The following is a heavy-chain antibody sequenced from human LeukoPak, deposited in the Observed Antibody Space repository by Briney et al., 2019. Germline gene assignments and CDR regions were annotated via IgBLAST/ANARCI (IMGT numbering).Heavy chain of an antibody. V-gene: IGHV3-23*01. Sequence: GGSLRLSCAASGFTFSSYAMSWVRQAPGKELEWVSAISGSGGSTYYADSVKGRFTISRDNSKNTLYLQMNSLRAEDTAVYYCAKPPMVAAQFAEYFQHWGQGTLVTVSS. D-gene: IGHD2-15*01. CDR3: AKPPMVAAQFAEYFQH. J-gene: IGHJ1*01. CDR2: ISGSGGST. CDR1: GFTFSSYA.